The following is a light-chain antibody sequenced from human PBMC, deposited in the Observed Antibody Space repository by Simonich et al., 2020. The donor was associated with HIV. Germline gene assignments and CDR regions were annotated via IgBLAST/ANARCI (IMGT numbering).Light chain of an antibody. Sequence: QSALTQPASVSGSPGQSITISCTGTSSDVGGYNYVSWYQQHPGKAPKLMIYDVSPRPSGVSNRFSGSKSGNTASLTISGLQAEDEADYYCSSYTTSNTWVFGGGTKLTVL. CDR1: SSDVGGYNY. CDR3: SSYTTSNTWV. CDR2: DVS. J-gene: IGLJ3*02. V-gene: IGLV2-14*03.